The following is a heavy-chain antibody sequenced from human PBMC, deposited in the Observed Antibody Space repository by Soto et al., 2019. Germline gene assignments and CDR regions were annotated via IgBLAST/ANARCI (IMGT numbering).Heavy chain of an antibody. CDR2: IIPIFGTA. D-gene: IGHD6-13*01. V-gene: IGHV1-69*13. Sequence: SVKVSCKASGGTFSSYAISWVRQAPGQGLEWMGGIIPIFGTANYAQKFQGRVTITADESTSTAYMELSSLRSEDTAVYYCARGGYSSSWPRFSWFDPWGQGTLVTVSS. CDR3: ARGGYSSSWPRFSWFDP. CDR1: GGTFSSYA. J-gene: IGHJ5*02.